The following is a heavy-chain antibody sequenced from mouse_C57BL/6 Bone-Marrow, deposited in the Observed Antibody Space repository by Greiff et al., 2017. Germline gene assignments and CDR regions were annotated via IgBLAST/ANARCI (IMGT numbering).Heavy chain of an antibody. J-gene: IGHJ4*01. CDR2: INPNNGGT. Sequence: EVQLVESGPELVKPGASVKISCKASGYTFTDYYMNWVKQSHGKSLEWIGDINPNNGGTSYNQKFKGKATLTVDKSSSTAYMELRSLTSEDSAVYYCARYGLRYAMDYWGQGTSVTVSS. CDR3: ARYGLRYAMDY. V-gene: IGHV1-26*01. CDR1: GYTFTDYY. D-gene: IGHD1-1*01.